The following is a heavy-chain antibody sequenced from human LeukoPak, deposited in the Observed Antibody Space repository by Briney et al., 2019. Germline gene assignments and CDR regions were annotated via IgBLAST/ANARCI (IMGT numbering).Heavy chain of an antibody. V-gene: IGHV1-46*01. Sequence: ASVKVSCKASGYTFTSYYMHWVRQAPGQELEWMGIINPSGGSTSYAQKFQGRVTMTRDTSTSTVYMELSSLRSEDTAVYYCAREPTHTRGMDVWGQGTTVTVSS. CDR3: AREPTHTRGMDV. J-gene: IGHJ6*02. CDR2: INPSGGST. CDR1: GYTFTSYY.